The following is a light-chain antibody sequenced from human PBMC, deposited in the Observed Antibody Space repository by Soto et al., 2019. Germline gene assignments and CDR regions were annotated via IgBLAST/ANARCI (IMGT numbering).Light chain of an antibody. J-gene: IGKJ1*01. CDR2: KIS. CDR1: QSLVLSDGNTY. V-gene: IGKV2-24*01. Sequence: DIVVTQTPLSSPVTLGQPAAISCRSSQSLVLSDGNTYLSWLQQRPGQAPRLLIYKISNRVSGVPDRFRGSGAGTDFTLTISRVEAEDVGVYYCLQATQFPWTFGQGTKVEIK. CDR3: LQATQFPWT.